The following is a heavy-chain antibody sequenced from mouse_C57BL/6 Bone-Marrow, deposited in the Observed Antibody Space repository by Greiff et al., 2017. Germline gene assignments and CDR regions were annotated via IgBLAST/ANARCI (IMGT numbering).Heavy chain of an antibody. CDR1: GFTFSSYA. CDR2: ISDGGSYT. V-gene: IGHV5-4*03. D-gene: IGHD3-3*01. CDR3: AREGTGAMDD. Sequence: EVMLVESGGGLVKPGGSLKLSCAASGFTFSSYAMSWVRQTPEKRLEWVATISDGGSYTYYPDNVKGRFTISRDNAKNNLYLQMSHLKSEDTAMYEWAREGTGAMDDWGQGTSVTVSS. J-gene: IGHJ4*01.